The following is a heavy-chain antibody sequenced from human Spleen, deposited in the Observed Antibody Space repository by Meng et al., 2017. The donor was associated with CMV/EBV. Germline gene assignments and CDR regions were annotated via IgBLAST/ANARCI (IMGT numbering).Heavy chain of an antibody. J-gene: IGHJ4*02. V-gene: IGHV3-23*01. CDR3: AKALEQWLEYYFDY. Sequence: GESLKISCVVSEFTFSSHWMTWVRQAPGKGLEWVSGISGSGGRTYHADSVKGRFTVSRDNSKNTLYLQMNSLRAEDTAVYYCAKALEQWLEYYFDYWGQGTLVTVSS. CDR2: ISGSGGRT. CDR1: EFTFSSHW. D-gene: IGHD6-19*01.